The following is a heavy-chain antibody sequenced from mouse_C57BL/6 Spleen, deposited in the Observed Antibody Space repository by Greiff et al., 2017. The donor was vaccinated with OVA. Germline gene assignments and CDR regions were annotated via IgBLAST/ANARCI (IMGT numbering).Heavy chain of an antibody. Sequence: DVMLVESGGGLVKPGGSLKLSCAASGFTFSSYAMSWVRQTPEKRLEWVATISDGGSYTYYPDNVKGRFTISRDNAKNNLYLQMSHLKSEDTAMYYCARGGLYGSSHFDYWGQGTTLTVSS. CDR3: ARGGLYGSSHFDY. CDR2: ISDGGSYT. V-gene: IGHV5-4*03. D-gene: IGHD1-1*01. J-gene: IGHJ2*01. CDR1: GFTFSSYA.